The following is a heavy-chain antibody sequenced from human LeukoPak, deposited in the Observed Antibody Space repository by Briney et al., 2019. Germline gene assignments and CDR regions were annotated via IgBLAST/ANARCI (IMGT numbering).Heavy chain of an antibody. V-gene: IGHV4-59*01. CDR1: GGSISSYY. CDR3: ARVVATAGSRFFDY. CDR2: IYYSGST. Sequence: SETLSLTCTVSGGSISSYYWSWIQQPPGKGLEWIGYIYYSGSTNYNPSLKSRVTISVDTSKNQFSLKLSSVTAADTAAYYCARVVATAGSRFFDYWGQGTLVTVSS. J-gene: IGHJ4*02. D-gene: IGHD6-13*01.